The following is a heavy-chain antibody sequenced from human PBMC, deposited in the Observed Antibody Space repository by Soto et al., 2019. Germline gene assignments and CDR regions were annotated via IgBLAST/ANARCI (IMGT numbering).Heavy chain of an antibody. CDR2: IIPIFGTA. J-gene: IGHJ4*02. V-gene: IGHV1-69*13. CDR1: GGTFSSYA. Sequence: ASVKVSCKASGGTFSSYAISWVRQAPGQGLEWMGGIIPIFGTANYAQKFQGRVTITADESTSTAYMELSSLRSEDTAVYYCARGLAEGPRFDYWGQGTLVTVSS. CDR3: ARGLAEGPRFDY.